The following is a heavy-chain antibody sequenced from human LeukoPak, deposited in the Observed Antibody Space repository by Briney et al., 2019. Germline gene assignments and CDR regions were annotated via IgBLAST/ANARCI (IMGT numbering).Heavy chain of an antibody. CDR1: GFTFSSYS. CDR2: ISSSSSTI. D-gene: IGHD3-16*01. V-gene: IGHV3-48*01. Sequence: GGSLRLSCAASGFTFSSYSMNWVRQAPGKGLEWVSYISSSSSTIYYADSVKGRFTISRDNAKNSLYLQMNSLRAEDTAVYYCARVTHRGTEAFDIWGQGTMVTVSS. J-gene: IGHJ3*02. CDR3: ARVTHRGTEAFDI.